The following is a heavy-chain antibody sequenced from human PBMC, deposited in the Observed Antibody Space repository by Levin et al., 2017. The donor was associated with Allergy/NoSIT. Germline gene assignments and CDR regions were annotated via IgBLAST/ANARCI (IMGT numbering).Heavy chain of an antibody. CDR2: ISYDGSNK. CDR3: AKDRLARISGWERFSYFDY. D-gene: IGHD6-19*01. Sequence: GGSLRLSCAASGFTFSSYGMHWVRQAPGKGLEWVAVISYDGSNKYYADSVKGRFTISRDNSKNTLYLQMNSLRAEDTAVYYCAKDRLARISGWERFSYFDYWGQGTLVTVSS. CDR1: GFTFSSYG. J-gene: IGHJ4*02. V-gene: IGHV3-30*18.